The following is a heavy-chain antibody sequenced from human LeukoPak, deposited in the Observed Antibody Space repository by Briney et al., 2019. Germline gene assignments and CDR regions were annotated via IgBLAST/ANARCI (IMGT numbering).Heavy chain of an antibody. D-gene: IGHD6-6*01. CDR3: TTDLVVRQTRHYYFDY. Sequence: PGGSLRLSCAASGFTFSNAWMSWVRQAPGKGLEWVGRIKSKTDGGTTDYAAPVKGRFTISRDDSKNTLYLQMNSLKTEDTAVDYCTTDLVVRQTRHYYFDYWGQGTLVTVSS. CDR2: IKSKTDGGTT. V-gene: IGHV3-15*01. CDR1: GFTFSNAW. J-gene: IGHJ4*02.